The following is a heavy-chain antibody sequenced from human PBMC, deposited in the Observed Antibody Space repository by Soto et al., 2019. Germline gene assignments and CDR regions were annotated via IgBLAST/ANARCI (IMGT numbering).Heavy chain of an antibody. CDR1: RFTFNNYA. V-gene: IGHV3-23*01. CDR3: AKNSENYGDSKFDY. CDR2: IGGNGGST. J-gene: IGHJ4*02. Sequence: EVQLLESGGGLVQPGGSLRLSCAASRFTFNNYAMSWVRQGPGKGLEWVSSIGGNGGSTHYADSVTGRFTISRDNSKNTLYLQMSGLRAEDTAVYYCAKNSENYGDSKFDYWGQGTLVTVSS. D-gene: IGHD4-17*01.